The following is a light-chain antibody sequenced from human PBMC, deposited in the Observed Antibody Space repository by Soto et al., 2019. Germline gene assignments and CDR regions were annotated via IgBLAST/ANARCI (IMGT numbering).Light chain of an antibody. CDR2: EGS. Sequence: QSVLTQPASVSGSPGQSITISCTGTSSDVGSYNLVSWYQQHPGKAPKLMIYEGSKRPSGVSDRFSGSKSGNTASLTISGVQAGDEADYYCCSYAGSGTPYVFGNGTKVTVL. CDR1: SSDVGSYNL. CDR3: CSYAGSGTPYV. J-gene: IGLJ1*01. V-gene: IGLV2-23*01.